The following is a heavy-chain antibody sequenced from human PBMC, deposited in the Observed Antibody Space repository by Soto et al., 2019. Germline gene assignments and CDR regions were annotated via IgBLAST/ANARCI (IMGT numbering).Heavy chain of an antibody. CDR1: GGSVSSGSYY. CDR3: ARGGGMATIGPLDY. Sequence: QVQLQESGPGLVKPSETLSLTCTVSGGSVSSGSYYWSWIRQPPGKGLEWIGYIYYSGSTNYNPSRKRRVTISVDTSKNQFSLKLSSVTAADTAVYYCARGGGMATIGPLDYWGQGTLVTVSS. D-gene: IGHD5-12*01. J-gene: IGHJ4*02. CDR2: IYYSGST. V-gene: IGHV4-61*01.